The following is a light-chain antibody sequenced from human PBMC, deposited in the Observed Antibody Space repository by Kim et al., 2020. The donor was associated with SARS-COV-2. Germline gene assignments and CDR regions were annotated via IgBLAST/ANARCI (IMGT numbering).Light chain of an antibody. J-gene: IGLJ3*02. CDR2: HNS. CDR1: RSNIGAEYD. Sequence: RVTIASTGRRSNIGAEYDVHWYQRHPGTGPNPLIYHNSKRPSGVPDRCAGSKSDTSDSLAITGLQAEDGADYYGQSYDSSLSGWVFGGGTKLTVL. V-gene: IGLV1-40*01. CDR3: QSYDSSLSGWV.